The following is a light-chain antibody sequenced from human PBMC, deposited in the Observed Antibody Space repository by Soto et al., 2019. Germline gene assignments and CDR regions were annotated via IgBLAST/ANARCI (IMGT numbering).Light chain of an antibody. CDR3: QSYDSNNHGV. CDR1: SGSIASNF. J-gene: IGLJ3*02. V-gene: IGLV6-57*04. CDR2: EDD. Sequence: NFMLTQPHSVSESPGKTVTISCTRSSGSIASNFVQWYQQRPGSAPTIVIYEDDQRPSGVPDRFSGSIDSSSDSASLTISGLKTEDEADYYCQSYDSNNHGVFGGGTKLTVL.